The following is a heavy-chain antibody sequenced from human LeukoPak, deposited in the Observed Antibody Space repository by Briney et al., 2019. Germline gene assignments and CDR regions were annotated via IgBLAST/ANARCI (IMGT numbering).Heavy chain of an antibody. CDR1: GLTFGDYA. J-gene: IGHJ4*02. CDR2: IRSKAYGGTT. D-gene: IGHD6-13*01. V-gene: IGHV3-49*04. CDR3: TRGDIAADDY. Sequence: GGSLRLSCTASGLTFGDYAMSWVRQAPGKGLEWVGFIRSKAYGGTTEYAASVKGRFTISRDDSKSIAYLQMNSLKTEDTAVYYCTRGDIAADDYWGQGTLVTVSS.